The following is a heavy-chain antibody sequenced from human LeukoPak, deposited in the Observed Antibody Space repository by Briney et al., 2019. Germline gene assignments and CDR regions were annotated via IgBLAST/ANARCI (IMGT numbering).Heavy chain of an antibody. J-gene: IGHJ4*02. V-gene: IGHV1-69*05. D-gene: IGHD6-13*01. Sequence: SVKVSCKASGGTFSSYAISWVRQAPGQGLEWMGGFIPIFGTANYAQKFQGRVTITTDESTSTAYMELSSLRSEDTAVYYCARGAEAYSSSWLTIDYWGQGTLVTVSS. CDR1: GGTFSSYA. CDR3: ARGAEAYSSSWLTIDY. CDR2: FIPIFGTA.